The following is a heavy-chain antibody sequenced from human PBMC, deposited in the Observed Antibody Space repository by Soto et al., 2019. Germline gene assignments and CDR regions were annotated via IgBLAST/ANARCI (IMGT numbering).Heavy chain of an antibody. D-gene: IGHD3-10*01. V-gene: IGHV2-5*02. J-gene: IGHJ5*02. CDR1: GFSLSTSGVG. CDR2: IYWDDDK. Sequence: QITLKESGPTLVKPTQTLTLTCTFSGFSLSTSGVGVGWIRQPPGKALEWLALIYWDDDKRYSPSLKSRLTITKDTSKNQVVLTMTNMDPVDTATYYGAHQSPDYYGSGDTLGFDPWGQGTLVTVSS. CDR3: AHQSPDYYGSGDTLGFDP.